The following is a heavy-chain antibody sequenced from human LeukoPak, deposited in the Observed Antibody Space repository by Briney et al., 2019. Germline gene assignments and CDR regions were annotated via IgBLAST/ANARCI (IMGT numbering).Heavy chain of an antibody. CDR1: GFTFSSYA. Sequence: GGSLRLSCAASGFTFSSYAMSWVRQAPGKGLEWVSAISGSGGSTYYADSVKGRFTISRDNSKNTLYLQMDSLRAEDTAVYYCAKGRRRITIFGVAPVHTFDPWGQGTLVTVSS. V-gene: IGHV3-23*01. J-gene: IGHJ5*02. CDR3: AKGRRRITIFGVAPVHTFDP. D-gene: IGHD3-3*01. CDR2: ISGSGGST.